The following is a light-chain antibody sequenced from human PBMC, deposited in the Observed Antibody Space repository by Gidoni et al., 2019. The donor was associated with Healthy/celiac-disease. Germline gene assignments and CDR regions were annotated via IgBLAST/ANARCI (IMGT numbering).Light chain of an antibody. CDR1: HDISNY. V-gene: IGKV1-33*01. J-gene: IGKJ4*01. CDR2: DAS. Sequence: DIQMTQSPSSLSASVGERATITCQARHDISNYLNWYQQKPGKAPKLLIYDASNLETVVPSRFSGSGSGTDFTLLISSLQPEDIATYSCQQYDNLPLTFXGXTKVXIK. CDR3: QQYDNLPLT.